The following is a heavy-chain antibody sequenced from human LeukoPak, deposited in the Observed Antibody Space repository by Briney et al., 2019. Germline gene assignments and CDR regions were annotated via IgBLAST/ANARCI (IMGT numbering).Heavy chain of an antibody. Sequence: ASVKVSCKASGYTFTSYDMNWVRRAPGQGLGWMGWINTNTGNPTYAQGFTGRFVFSLDTSVSTAYLQISSLKAEDTAVYYCARDQRYCGGDCYDAFDIWGQGTMVTVSS. CDR2: INTNTGNP. D-gene: IGHD2-21*02. CDR1: GYTFTSYD. CDR3: ARDQRYCGGDCYDAFDI. V-gene: IGHV7-4-1*02. J-gene: IGHJ3*02.